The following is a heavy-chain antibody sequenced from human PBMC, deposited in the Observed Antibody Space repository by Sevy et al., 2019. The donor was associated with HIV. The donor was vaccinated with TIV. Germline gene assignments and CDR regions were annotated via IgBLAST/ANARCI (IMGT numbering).Heavy chain of an antibody. D-gene: IGHD5-18*01. CDR2: ISGSADAT. CDR3: VKEVSQYSYSDY. CDR1: GFTFSNYA. Sequence: GGSLRLSCAASGFTFSNYAMSWVRQTPGKGLEWVSAISGSADATYYTDSLKGRFTISRDNSKNTVYLQMNSLRAEDTAVYYCVKEVSQYSYSDYWGQGTLVTVSS. V-gene: IGHV3-23*01. J-gene: IGHJ4*02.